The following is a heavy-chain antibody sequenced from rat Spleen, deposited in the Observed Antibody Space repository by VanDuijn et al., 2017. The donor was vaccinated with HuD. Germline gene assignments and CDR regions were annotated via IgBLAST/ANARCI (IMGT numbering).Heavy chain of an antibody. D-gene: IGHD4-6*01. CDR2: ISSDGTT. V-gene: IGHV2S8*01. J-gene: IGHJ2*01. CDR3: ARGWDDYYFDF. CDR1: GFSLSNYG. Sequence: QVQLKESGPGLVQPSQTLSLTCTVSGFSLSNYGLIWVRQPPGKGLEWITAISSDGTTYYNSSLKSRLTLTRDTSKSQVFLKLNSLQTTDTATYCCARGWDDYYFDFWGQGVMVTVSS.